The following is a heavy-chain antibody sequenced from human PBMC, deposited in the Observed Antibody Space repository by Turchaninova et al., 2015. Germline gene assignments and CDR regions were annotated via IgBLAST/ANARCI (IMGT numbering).Heavy chain of an antibody. CDR1: GGSFSGYY. D-gene: IGHD4-17*01. CDR2: IKHRGST. CDR3: ARSFYGDRDCDY. J-gene: IGHJ4*02. Sequence: QVQLQQWGAGLLKPSETLSLTCAVYGGSFSGYYWSWIRQPPGRGLEWIGEIKHRGSTNYTPSLKSRVTISVDTSKNQFSLKLSSVTAADTAVYYCARSFYGDRDCDYWGQGTLVTVSS. V-gene: IGHV4-34*01.